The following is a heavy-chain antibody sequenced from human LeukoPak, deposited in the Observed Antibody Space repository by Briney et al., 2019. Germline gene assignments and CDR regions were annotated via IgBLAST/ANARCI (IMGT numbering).Heavy chain of an antibody. CDR1: GFTFSSYG. CDR2: IRYDGSNK. V-gene: IGHV3-30*02. D-gene: IGHD3-10*01. Sequence: GGSLRLSCAASGFTFSSYGMHWVRQAPGKGLEWVAFIRYDGSNKYYADSVKGRFTISRDNSKNTLCLQMNSLRAEDTAVYYCAKDFYGSGSYYGVHWFDPWGQGTLVTVSS. CDR3: AKDFYGSGSYYGVHWFDP. J-gene: IGHJ5*02.